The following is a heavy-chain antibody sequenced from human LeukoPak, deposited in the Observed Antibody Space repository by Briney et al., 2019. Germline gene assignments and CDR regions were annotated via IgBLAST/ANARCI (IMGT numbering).Heavy chain of an antibody. Sequence: PSETLSLTCAVYGGSFSGYYWSWIRQPPGKGLEWIGEINHSGSTNYNPSLKSRVTISVDTSKNQFSLKLSSVTAADTAVYYCARVEDYYDSSGPNVEYFQHWGQGTLVTVSS. J-gene: IGHJ1*01. CDR1: GGSFSGYY. CDR3: ARVEDYYDSSGPNVEYFQH. V-gene: IGHV4-34*01. CDR2: INHSGST. D-gene: IGHD3-22*01.